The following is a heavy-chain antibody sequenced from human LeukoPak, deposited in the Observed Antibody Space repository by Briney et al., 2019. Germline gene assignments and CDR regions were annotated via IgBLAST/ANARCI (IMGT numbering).Heavy chain of an antibody. Sequence: PSETLSLTCTVSGGSISSYYWSWIRQPAGKGLEWIGSIYTSGSTNYNPSLKSRVTMSVDTSKNQFSLKLSSVTAADTAVYYCARDADSDYYYYMDVWGKGTTVTVSS. J-gene: IGHJ6*03. CDR2: IYTSGST. CDR1: GGSISSYY. CDR3: ARDADSDYYYYMDV. V-gene: IGHV4-4*07.